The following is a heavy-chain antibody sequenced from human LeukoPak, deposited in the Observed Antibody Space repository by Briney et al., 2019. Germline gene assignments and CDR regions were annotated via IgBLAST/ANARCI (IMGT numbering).Heavy chain of an antibody. CDR1: GYTFINYG. CDR2: VSAYADNT. V-gene: IGHV1-18*01. J-gene: IGHJ4*02. D-gene: IGHD2-15*01. Sequence: RASVKVSCKASGYTFINYGISWVRQAPGQGLEWMGWVSAYADNTNYVQKSQGRVTMTTDTSTSTAYMELRSLRSDDTAIYYCARDCIGCHGFDYWGQGTLVTVSS. CDR3: ARDCIGCHGFDY.